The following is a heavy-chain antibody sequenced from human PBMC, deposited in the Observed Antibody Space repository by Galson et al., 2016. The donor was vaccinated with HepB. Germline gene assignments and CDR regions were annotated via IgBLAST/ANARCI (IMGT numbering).Heavy chain of an antibody. CDR3: ARVRYCTSTTCRRRGSDVDV. CDR2: IKGDASTT. CDR1: GFTFHTHW. D-gene: IGHD2-2*01. J-gene: IGHJ6*02. Sequence: SLRLSCAASGFTFHTHWMDWVRQTPGKGLVWVSRIKGDASTTNYADSVKGRFTISRDNAKNTLYLQMNSLRAEDTAVYYCARVRYCTSTTCRRRGSDVDVWGHGTTVTVSS. V-gene: IGHV3-74*01.